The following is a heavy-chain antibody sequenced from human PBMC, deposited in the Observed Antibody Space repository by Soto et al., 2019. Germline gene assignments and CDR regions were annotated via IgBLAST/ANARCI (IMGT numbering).Heavy chain of an antibody. Sequence: QVQLVESGGGVVQPGRSLRLSCAAFGFTFSNYGMHWVRQAPGKGLEWVAVIYYDGSKKYYADSVKGRFTISRDNSENTLYLQMNSLRAEDTAVYYCKRDIASHYFDLWGRGTLVTVSS. J-gene: IGHJ2*01. D-gene: IGHD6-13*01. V-gene: IGHV3-33*01. CDR1: GFTFSNYG. CDR2: IYYDGSKK. CDR3: KRDIASHYFDL.